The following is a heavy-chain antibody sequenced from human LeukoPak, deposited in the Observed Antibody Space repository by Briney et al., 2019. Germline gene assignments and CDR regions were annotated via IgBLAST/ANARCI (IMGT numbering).Heavy chain of an antibody. Sequence: PGGSLRPSCAASGFTFSSYGMHWVRQAPGKGLEWVAVISYDGSNKYYADSVKGRFTISRDNSKNTLYLQMNSLRAEDTAVYYCTKDSLAVAGTIDYWGQGTLVTVSS. CDR1: GFTFSSYG. V-gene: IGHV3-30*18. CDR3: TKDSLAVAGTIDY. D-gene: IGHD6-19*01. J-gene: IGHJ4*02. CDR2: ISYDGSNK.